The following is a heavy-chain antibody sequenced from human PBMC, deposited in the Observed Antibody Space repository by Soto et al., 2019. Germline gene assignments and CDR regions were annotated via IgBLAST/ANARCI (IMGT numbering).Heavy chain of an antibody. CDR2: IYSSENT. D-gene: IGHD2-2*03. CDR1: GRSVSSSSYS. V-gene: IGHV4-39*01. J-gene: IGHJ6*02. CDR3: ARLNGYCISTNCHGYYGMDV. Sequence: QLQLQESGPGLVKPSETLSLTCTVSGRSVSSSSYSWGWIRHSPGKGLEWIGAIYSSENTYYNPYILSTVATSVDPSKHEFSVRLSSVTAADTAVYYCARLNGYCISTNCHGYYGMDVWGPGTTVTVSS.